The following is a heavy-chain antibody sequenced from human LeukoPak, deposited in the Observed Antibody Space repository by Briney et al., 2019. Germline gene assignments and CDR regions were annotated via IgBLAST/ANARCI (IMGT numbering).Heavy chain of an antibody. D-gene: IGHD3-3*01. J-gene: IGHJ6*02. CDR1: GFTFSSYW. CDR2: IKQDGSEK. V-gene: IGHV3-7*01. CDR3: ARAMYYDFWSGYLYYYGMDV. Sequence: PGGSLRLSCAASGFTFSSYWMSWVRPAPGKGLEWVANIKQDGSEKYYVDSVKGRFTISRDNAKNSLYLQMNSLRAEDTAVYYCARAMYYDFWSGYLYYYGMDVWGQGTTVTVSS.